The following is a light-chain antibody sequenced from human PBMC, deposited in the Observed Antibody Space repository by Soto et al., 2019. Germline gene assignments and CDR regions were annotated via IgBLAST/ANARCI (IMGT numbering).Light chain of an antibody. CDR1: QSISSY. CDR2: DAS. V-gene: IGKV1-5*01. CDR3: QQYNSYMYT. Sequence: DIQMTQSPSSLSASLGDRVTITCRASQSISSYFNWYQQKPGKAPKLLIYDASSLESGVPSRFSGSGSGTEFTLTISSLQPDDFATYYCQQYNSYMYTFGQGTKVDI. J-gene: IGKJ2*01.